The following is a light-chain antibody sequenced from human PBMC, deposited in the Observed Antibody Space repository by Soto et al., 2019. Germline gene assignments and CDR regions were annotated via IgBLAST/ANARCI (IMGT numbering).Light chain of an antibody. J-gene: IGKJ1*01. V-gene: IGKV3-20*01. CDR1: QSVSSSY. CDR2: GAS. Sequence: EIVLTQSPGTLSLSPGERETLSCRASQSVSSSYLAWYQQKPGQAPRLLIYGASSRATGIPDRFSGSGSGTDFTLIISRLEPEDFAVYYCQQYGSSPRTFGQGTKVDIK. CDR3: QQYGSSPRT.